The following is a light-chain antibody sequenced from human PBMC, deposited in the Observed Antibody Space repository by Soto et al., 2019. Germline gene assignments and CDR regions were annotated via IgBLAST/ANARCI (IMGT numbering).Light chain of an antibody. V-gene: IGKV1-39*01. CDR3: QQTYRAPRT. CDR2: PAS. J-gene: IGKJ2*01. CDR1: QYISNY. Sequence: DIEMTQSPSSLSASVGDRVTITCRASQYISNYLSWYQQRPGKAPKLLIYPASSLQSGVPSRFSGNQSGTHFTLTINSLQPEDFAAYYWQQTYRAPRTVGQGTKLEIK.